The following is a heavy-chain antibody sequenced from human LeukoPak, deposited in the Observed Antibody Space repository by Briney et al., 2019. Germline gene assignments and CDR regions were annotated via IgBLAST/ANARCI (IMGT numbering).Heavy chain of an antibody. CDR2: INHSGST. CDR3: ARGQIPVVATNWFDP. Sequence: PSQTLSLTCTVSGGSISSGDYYWSWIRQPPGKGLEWIGEINHSGSTNYNPSLKSRVTISVDTSKNQFSLKLSSVTAADTAVYYCARGQIPVVATNWFDPWGQGTLVTVSS. J-gene: IGHJ5*02. V-gene: IGHV4-30-4*08. D-gene: IGHD2-2*01. CDR1: GGSISSGDYY.